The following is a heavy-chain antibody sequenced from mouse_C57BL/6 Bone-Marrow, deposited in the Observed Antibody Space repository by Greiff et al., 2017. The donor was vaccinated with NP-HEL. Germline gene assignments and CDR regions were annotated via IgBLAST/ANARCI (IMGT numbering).Heavy chain of an antibody. D-gene: IGHD1-1*01. CDR1: GYAFTNYL. CDR3: AELATREKYFDV. Sequence: QVQLKQSGAELVRPGTSVKVSCKASGYAFTNYLIEWVKQRPGQGLEWIGVINPGSGGTNYNEKFKGKATLTADKSSSTAYMQLSSLTSEDSAVYFCAELATREKYFDVWGKGTTVTVSS. CDR2: INPGSGGT. J-gene: IGHJ1*03. V-gene: IGHV1-54*01.